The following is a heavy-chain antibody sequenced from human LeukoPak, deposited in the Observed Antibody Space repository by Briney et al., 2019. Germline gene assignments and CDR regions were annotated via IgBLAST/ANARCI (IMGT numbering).Heavy chain of an antibody. CDR2: ISYDGSNK. J-gene: IGHJ4*02. D-gene: IGHD6-19*01. V-gene: IGHV3-30-3*01. CDR1: GFTFRNNW. CDR3: ARDRDSSGWYEGFDY. Sequence: GGSLRLSCAASGFTFRNNWMTWVRQAPDKGLEWVAVISYDGSNKYYADSVKGRFTISGDNSKNTLYLQMNSLRADDTAVYYCARDRDSSGWYEGFDYWGQGTLVTVSS.